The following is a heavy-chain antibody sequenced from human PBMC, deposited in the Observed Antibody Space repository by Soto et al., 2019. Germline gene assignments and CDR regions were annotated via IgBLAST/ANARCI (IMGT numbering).Heavy chain of an antibody. CDR2: MYVSGTT. J-gene: IGHJ5*02. D-gene: IGHD1-1*01. CDR1: GLSLSSGCFY. CDR3: ARERQLVTGPPRNFLDL. Sequence: SETLSLTCSVSGLSLSSGCFYWSWIRQTPGKGLEWIGYMYVSGTTYYNPSLRSRLSILVDTSKNQCSLKLTSVAAADTALYFCARERQLVTGPPRNFLDLWGRGIQVTVSS. V-gene: IGHV4-31*03.